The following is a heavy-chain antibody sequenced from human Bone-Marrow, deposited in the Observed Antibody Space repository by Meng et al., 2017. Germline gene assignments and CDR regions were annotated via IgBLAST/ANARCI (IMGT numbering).Heavy chain of an antibody. V-gene: IGHV3-15*01. D-gene: IGHD6-13*01. J-gene: IGHJ4*02. CDR1: GLSFTDAW. Sequence: EVQLVGSGGGLVKPVGSRRLSCVAAGLSFTDAWRSWVRQAPGKGLEWVGRIKRNSDGGTIDYAAPVKGRFTISRDDSKNTLYLQMDSLITEDTAVYFCATGAAAAGHWGQGTLVTVSS. CDR3: ATGAAAAGH. CDR2: IKRNSDGGTI.